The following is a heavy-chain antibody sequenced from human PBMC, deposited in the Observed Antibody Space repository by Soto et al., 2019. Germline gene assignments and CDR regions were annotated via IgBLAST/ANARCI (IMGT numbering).Heavy chain of an antibody. V-gene: IGHV1-3*01. D-gene: IGHD1-20*01. CDR3: ARGITLPTPLDY. Sequence: GASVKVSCKASGYTFTSSAMHWVRQAPGQRLEWMGWINAGNGNTKYSQKFQGRVTITRDTSASTAYMELSSLRSEDTAVYYCARGITLPTPLDYWGQGTLVTVSS. CDR2: INAGNGNT. CDR1: GYTFTSSA. J-gene: IGHJ4*02.